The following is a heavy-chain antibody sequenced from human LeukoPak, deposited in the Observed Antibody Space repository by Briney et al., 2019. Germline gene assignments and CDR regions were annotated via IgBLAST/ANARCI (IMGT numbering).Heavy chain of an antibody. CDR1: GYTFTDYY. CDR2: INPNTGGT. J-gene: IGHJ4*01. V-gene: IGHV1-2*02. Sequence: ASVKVSCKASGYTFTDYYFHWVRQVPGQGLECMGWINPNTGGTNYPQKFQGRVPMTRDTSISTAYMELTSLRSDDTAVYYCARDLGGSTGAPWYYFDYWGQGTLVTVSS. CDR3: ARDLGGSTGAPWYYFDY. D-gene: IGHD2-2*01.